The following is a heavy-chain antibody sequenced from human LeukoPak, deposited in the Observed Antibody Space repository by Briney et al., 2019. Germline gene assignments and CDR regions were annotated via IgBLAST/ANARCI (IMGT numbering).Heavy chain of an antibody. CDR3: ARVEATIFYRYYYMDV. CDR2: ISSSSSTI. V-gene: IGHV3-48*01. Sequence: GGSLRLSCAASGFTFSSYEMNWVRQAPGKGLEWVSYISSSSSTIYYADSVKGRFTISRDNAKNSLYLQMNSLRAEDTAVYYCARVEATIFYRYYYMDVWGKGTTVTVSS. D-gene: IGHD3-9*01. CDR1: GFTFSSYE. J-gene: IGHJ6*03.